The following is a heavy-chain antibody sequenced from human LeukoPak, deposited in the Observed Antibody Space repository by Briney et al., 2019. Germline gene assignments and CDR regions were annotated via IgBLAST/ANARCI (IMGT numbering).Heavy chain of an antibody. D-gene: IGHD1-26*01. CDR3: ARRSGTYSDFDF. CDR1: GYTFTSYG. Sequence: ASVKVSCKASGYTFTSYGISWVRQAPGQGLEWMGWISTSTGHTNYTHRLQGRVSMTTDTSTNTVYMEMKSLTSDDSAVYYCARRSGTYSDFDFWGQGTLVTVSS. CDR2: ISTSTGHT. V-gene: IGHV1-18*01. J-gene: IGHJ4*02.